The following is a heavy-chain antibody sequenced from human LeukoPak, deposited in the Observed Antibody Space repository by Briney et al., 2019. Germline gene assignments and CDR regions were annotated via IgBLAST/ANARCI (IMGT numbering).Heavy chain of an antibody. CDR3: ARQAYSGSPTDY. CDR2: IWYDGSNK. J-gene: IGHJ4*02. D-gene: IGHD1-26*01. V-gene: IGHV3-33*08. CDR1: GFTFSSYA. Sequence: GGSLRLSCTASGFTFSSYAMSWVRQAPGKGLEWVAVIWYDGSNKYYADSVKGRFTISRDNSKNTLYLQMNSLRAEDTAVYYCARQAYSGSPTDYWGQGTLVTVSS.